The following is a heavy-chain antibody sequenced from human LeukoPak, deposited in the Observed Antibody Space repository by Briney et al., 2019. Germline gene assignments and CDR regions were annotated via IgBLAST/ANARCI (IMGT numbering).Heavy chain of an antibody. D-gene: IGHD6-19*01. V-gene: IGHV4-39*07. Sequence: PSETLSLTCTVSGGSISSSIYYWGWIRQPPGKGLEWIGSIYYSESPYYNPSLKSRVTISVDTSKNQFSLKLSSVTAADTAVYYCARIAVAAYPYYFDYWGQGTLVTVSS. CDR1: GGSISSSIYY. J-gene: IGHJ4*02. CDR3: ARIAVAAYPYYFDY. CDR2: IYYSESP.